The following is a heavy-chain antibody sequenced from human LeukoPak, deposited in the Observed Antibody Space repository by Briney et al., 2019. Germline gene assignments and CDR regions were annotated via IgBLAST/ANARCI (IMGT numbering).Heavy chain of an antibody. J-gene: IGHJ6*03. V-gene: IGHV3-74*01. CDR3: ARGKIGYYYTDV. CDR2: VNPDGSRA. CDR1: GFTFSNYW. Sequence: GGSLRLSCAASGFTFSNYWMHWVRQAPGEGLVWVSRVNPDGSRATYADSVEGRFTISRDNARNTLYLQMNSLRAEDTAVYFCARGKIGYYYTDVWGKGTTVTVSS. D-gene: IGHD2/OR15-2a*01.